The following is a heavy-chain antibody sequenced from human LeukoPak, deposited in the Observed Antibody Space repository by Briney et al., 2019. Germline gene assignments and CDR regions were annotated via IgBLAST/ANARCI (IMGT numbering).Heavy chain of an antibody. D-gene: IGHD3-22*01. Sequence: ASVKVSCKASGYTFTSYYMHWVRQAPGQGLEWMGIINPIGGSTSYAQKFQGRVTMTRDTSTSTVYMELSSLRSEDTAVYYCARDLTPSNYYDSSGYYQDYWGQGTLVTVSS. CDR1: GYTFTSYY. J-gene: IGHJ4*02. CDR3: ARDLTPSNYYDSSGYYQDY. CDR2: INPIGGST. V-gene: IGHV1-46*01.